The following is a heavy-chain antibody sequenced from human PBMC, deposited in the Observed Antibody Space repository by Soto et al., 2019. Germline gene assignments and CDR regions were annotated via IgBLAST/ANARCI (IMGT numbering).Heavy chain of an antibody. Sequence: QVQLVQSGAEVKKPGASVKVSCKASGYTFTSYAMHWVRQAPGQRLEWMGWINAGNGNTKYSQKFQGRVTITRVTSASTAYMELSSLRSEDTAVYYCAKSATVPAAIAYWGQGTLVTVSS. J-gene: IGHJ4*02. CDR3: AKSATVPAAIAY. V-gene: IGHV1-3*01. CDR2: INAGNGNT. CDR1: GYTFTSYA. D-gene: IGHD2-2*02.